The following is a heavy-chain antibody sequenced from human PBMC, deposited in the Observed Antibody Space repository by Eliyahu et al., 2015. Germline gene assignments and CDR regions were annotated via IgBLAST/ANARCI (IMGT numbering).Heavy chain of an antibody. J-gene: IGHJ5*02. Sequence: QVQLQQWGAGLLKPSETLSLTCAVYGGSFTSHYWSWIRXPPGKGLEWIGEINHNGKTSYNSSLKSRVIISVDTAKNQFSLKVNSVTAADTAVYYCVRQSTDSSVRPNWFDPWGQGSLVTVSS. V-gene: IGHV4-34*01. CDR3: VRQSTDSSVRPNWFDP. D-gene: IGHD6-19*01. CDR1: GGSFTSHY. CDR2: INHNGKT.